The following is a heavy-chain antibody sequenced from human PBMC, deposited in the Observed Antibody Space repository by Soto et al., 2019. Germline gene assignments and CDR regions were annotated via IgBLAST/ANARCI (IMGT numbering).Heavy chain of an antibody. CDR1: GFTFSDYY. Sequence: QVQLVESGGGLVKPGGSLRLSCAASGFTFSDYYMSWIRQAPGKGLEWVSDISSSGSTIYYADSVKGRFTISRDNAKNALYLQMNSLRAEDTAVYYCASAGEQWLLDAFDIWGQGTMVTVSS. D-gene: IGHD6-19*01. CDR2: ISSSGSTI. V-gene: IGHV3-11*01. CDR3: ASAGEQWLLDAFDI. J-gene: IGHJ3*02.